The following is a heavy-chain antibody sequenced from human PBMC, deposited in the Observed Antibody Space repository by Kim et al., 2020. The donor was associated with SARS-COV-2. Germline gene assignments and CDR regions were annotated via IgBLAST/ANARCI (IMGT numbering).Heavy chain of an antibody. Sequence: GGSLRLSCAASGFTFSSYAMHWVRQAPGKGLEWVAVISYDGSNKYYADSVKGRFTISRDNSKNTLYLQMNSLRAEDTAVYYCARDNSSGYEPYYYYGMDVWGQETTVTVSS. D-gene: IGHD3-22*01. J-gene: IGHJ6*02. CDR2: ISYDGSNK. CDR1: GFTFSSYA. V-gene: IGHV3-30*04. CDR3: ARDNSSGYEPYYYYGMDV.